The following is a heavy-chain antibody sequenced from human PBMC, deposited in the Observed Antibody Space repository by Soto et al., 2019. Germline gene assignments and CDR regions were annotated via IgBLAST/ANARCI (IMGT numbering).Heavy chain of an antibody. J-gene: IGHJ6*02. V-gene: IGHV4-61*01. CDR3: AREQLVGAPYYYYYGMDV. CDR2: IYYSGST. Sequence: SETLSLTCTVSGGSVSSGSYYWGWSRQPAGKGLEWIGYIYYSGSTNYNPSLKSRVTISVDTSKNQFSLKLSSVTAADTAVYYCAREQLVGAPYYYYYGMDVWGQGTTVTVSS. D-gene: IGHD1-26*01. CDR1: GGSVSSGSYY.